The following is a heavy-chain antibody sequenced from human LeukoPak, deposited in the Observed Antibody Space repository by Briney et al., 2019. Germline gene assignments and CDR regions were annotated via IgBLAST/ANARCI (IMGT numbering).Heavy chain of an antibody. CDR1: GFTFDDYD. J-gene: IGHJ4*02. Sequence: GGSLRLSCAASGFTFDDYDMSWVRQAPGKGLEWVSGINWNGGSTGYADSVKGRFTIARDNAKNTLYLQMNSLRAEDTAVYYCARESYGDYDLWGQGTLVTVSS. D-gene: IGHD4-17*01. V-gene: IGHV3-20*04. CDR3: ARESYGDYDL. CDR2: INWNGGST.